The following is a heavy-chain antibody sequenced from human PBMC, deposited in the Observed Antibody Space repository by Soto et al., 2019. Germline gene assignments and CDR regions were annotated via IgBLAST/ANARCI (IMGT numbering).Heavy chain of an antibody. CDR2: IIPIFGTA. CDR3: ARGIHRWLQLGYFDL. V-gene: IGHV1-69*12. Sequence: QVQLVQSGAEVKKPGSSVTVSCKASGGTFSSYTISWVRQAPGQGLEWMGGIIPIFGTANYAQKFQGRVTITADESTSTAYMELSSLRSEDTAVYYCARGIHRWLQLGYFDLWGRGTLVTVSS. D-gene: IGHD5-12*01. CDR1: GGTFSSYT. J-gene: IGHJ2*01.